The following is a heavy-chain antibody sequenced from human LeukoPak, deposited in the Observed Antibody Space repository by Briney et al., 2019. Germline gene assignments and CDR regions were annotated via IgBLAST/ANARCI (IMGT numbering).Heavy chain of an antibody. CDR1: GFTFSSYS. Sequence: GGSLRLSCAASGFTFSSYSMNWVRQAPGKGLVWVSRINSDGSSTSYADSVKGRFTISKDNAKNTLYLQMNSLRAEDTAVYYCAGGRPHYYGSGSYSYWGQGTLVTVSS. V-gene: IGHV3-74*01. CDR3: AGGRPHYYGSGSYSY. CDR2: INSDGSST. D-gene: IGHD3-10*01. J-gene: IGHJ4*02.